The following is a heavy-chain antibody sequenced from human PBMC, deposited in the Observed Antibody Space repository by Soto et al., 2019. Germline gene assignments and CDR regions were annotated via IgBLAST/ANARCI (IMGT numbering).Heavy chain of an antibody. CDR3: ARDPYYDFWSGSNWFDP. D-gene: IGHD3-3*01. CDR2: INAGNGDT. CDR1: GYTFTNYA. Sequence: ASVKVSCKXSGYTFTNYAMHWVRQAPGQRLEWMGWINAGNGDTKYSQNFQGRVTITRDTSASTACMELSSLRSEDTAVYYCARDPYYDFWSGSNWFDPWGQGTLVTVSS. V-gene: IGHV1-3*01. J-gene: IGHJ5*02.